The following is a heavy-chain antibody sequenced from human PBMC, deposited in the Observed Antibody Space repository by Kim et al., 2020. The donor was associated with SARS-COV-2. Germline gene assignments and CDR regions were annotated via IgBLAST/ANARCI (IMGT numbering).Heavy chain of an antibody. V-gene: IGHV3-9*01. CDR3: AKDIWRSYCSSTSCYSVWYFDL. CDR1: GFTFDDYA. D-gene: IGHD2-2*01. J-gene: IGHJ2*01. CDR2: ISWNSGSI. Sequence: GGSLRLSCAASGFTFDDYAMHWVRQAPGKGLEWVSGISWNSGSIGYADSVKGRFTISRDNTKNSLYLQMNSLRAEDTALYYCAKDIWRSYCSSTSCYSVWYFDLWGRGTLVTVSS.